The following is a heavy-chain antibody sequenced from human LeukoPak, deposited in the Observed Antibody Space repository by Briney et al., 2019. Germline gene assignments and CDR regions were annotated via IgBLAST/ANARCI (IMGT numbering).Heavy chain of an antibody. D-gene: IGHD6-19*01. J-gene: IGHJ4*02. Sequence: GGSLRLSCAASGFTFSSYAMHWVRQAPGKGLEWVAVISYDGSNKYYADSVKGRFTISRDNSKNTLYLQMNSLRAEDTAVYYCARDSGQWLVLFGFKNWGQGTLVTVSS. CDR3: ARDSGQWLVLFGFKN. V-gene: IGHV3-30*04. CDR2: ISYDGSNK. CDR1: GFTFSSYA.